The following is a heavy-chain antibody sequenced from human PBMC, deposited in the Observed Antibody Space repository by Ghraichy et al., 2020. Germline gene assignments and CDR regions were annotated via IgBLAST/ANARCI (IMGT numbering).Heavy chain of an antibody. V-gene: IGHV5-51*01. CDR2: IYPTDSDT. CDR1: GYSFSNYW. CDR3: AVGSSGFLYFDY. Sequence: GGSLRLSCKGSGYSFSNYWIAWVRQMPGKGLEWMGIIYPTDSDTTYSPSFQGQVTISVDKSISTAYLQWGSLKASDTAMYYCAVGSSGFLYFDYWGQGTLVTVSS. J-gene: IGHJ4*02. D-gene: IGHD6-6*01.